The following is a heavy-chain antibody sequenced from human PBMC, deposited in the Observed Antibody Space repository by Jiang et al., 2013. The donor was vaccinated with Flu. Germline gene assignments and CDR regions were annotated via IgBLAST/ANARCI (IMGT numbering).Heavy chain of an antibody. Sequence: SYAISWVRQAPGQGLEWMGGIIPIFGTANYAQKFQGRVTITADESTSTAYMELSSLRSEDTAVYYCASGGVGAIGWFDPWGQGTLVTVSS. D-gene: IGHD1-26*01. CDR1: SYA. CDR2: IIPIFGTA. J-gene: IGHJ5*02. CDR3: ASGGVGAIGWFDP. V-gene: IGHV1-69*01.